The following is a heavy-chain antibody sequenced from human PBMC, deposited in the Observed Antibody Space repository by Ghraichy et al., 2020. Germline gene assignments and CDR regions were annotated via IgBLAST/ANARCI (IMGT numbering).Heavy chain of an antibody. Sequence: EALNISCAVYGGSFSGYYWSWIRQPPGKGLEWIGEINHSGSTNYNPSLKSRVTISVDTSKNQFSLKLSSVTAVDTAVYYCAREIVVVVAATPWFDPWGQGTLVTVSS. CDR2: INHSGST. CDR3: AREIVVVVAATPWFDP. D-gene: IGHD2-15*01. J-gene: IGHJ5*02. CDR1: GGSFSGYY. V-gene: IGHV4-34*01.